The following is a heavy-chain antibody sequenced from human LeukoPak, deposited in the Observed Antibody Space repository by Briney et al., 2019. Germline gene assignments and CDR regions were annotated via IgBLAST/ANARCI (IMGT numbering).Heavy chain of an antibody. J-gene: IGHJ4*02. D-gene: IGHD6-13*01. CDR3: ARDYSSSFFDY. V-gene: IGHV3-30*04. CDR1: GFTFSSYA. Sequence: GRSLRLSCAASGFTFSSYAMHWVRQAPGKGLEWVAVISYDGSNKYYADSVKGRFTITRDNSKNTLYLQMNSLRAEDTAVYYCARDYSSSFFDYWGRGTLVTVSS. CDR2: ISYDGSNK.